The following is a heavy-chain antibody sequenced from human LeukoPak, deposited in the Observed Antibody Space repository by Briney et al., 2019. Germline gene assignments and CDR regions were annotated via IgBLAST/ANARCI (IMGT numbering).Heavy chain of an antibody. V-gene: IGHV1-8*01. CDR2: MNPNSGNT. D-gene: IGHD3-3*01. J-gene: IGHJ5*02. CDR1: GYTFTSYD. CDR3: ATIWGYYDFWSGYQSTLPFDP. Sequence: GASVKVSCKASGYTFTSYDINWVRQDTGQGLEWMGWMNPNSGNTGYAQKFQGRVTMTRNTSISTAYMELSSLRSEDTAVYYCATIWGYYDFWSGYQSTLPFDPWGQGTLVTVSS.